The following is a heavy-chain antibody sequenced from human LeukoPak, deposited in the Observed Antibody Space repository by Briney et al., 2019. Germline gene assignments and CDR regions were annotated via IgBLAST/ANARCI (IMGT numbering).Heavy chain of an antibody. CDR3: ARQAVAGTGIDY. Sequence: SETLSLTCTVSGGSIITSRYYWGWVRQSPGKGLEWLGSIYYPGSTLYNPSLKSRVTISVDTSKNQFSLKLRSVTAADTAVYYCARQAVAGTGIDYWGQGTLVTVSS. D-gene: IGHD6-19*01. CDR1: GGSIITSRYY. CDR2: IYYPGST. J-gene: IGHJ4*02. V-gene: IGHV4-39*01.